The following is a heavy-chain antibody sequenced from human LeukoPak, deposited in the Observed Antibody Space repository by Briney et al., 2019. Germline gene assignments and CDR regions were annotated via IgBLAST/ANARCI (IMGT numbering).Heavy chain of an antibody. CDR3: ARGPKTDYYYFDY. D-gene: IGHD3-10*01. J-gene: IGHJ4*02. CDR1: GYTFTSYD. V-gene: IGHV1-8*01. Sequence: ASVKVSCKASGYTFTSYDINWVRQATGQGLEWMGWMNPNSGNTGYAQKFQGRVTMTRNTSISTAYMELSSLGSEDTAVYYCARGPKTDYYYFDYWGQGTLVTVSS. CDR2: MNPNSGNT.